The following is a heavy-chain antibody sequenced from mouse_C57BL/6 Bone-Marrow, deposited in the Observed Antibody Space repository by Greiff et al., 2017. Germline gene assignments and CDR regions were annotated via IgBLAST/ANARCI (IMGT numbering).Heavy chain of an antibody. V-gene: IGHV1-55*01. CDR2: IYPGSGST. CDR1: GYTFTSYW. CDR3: AREGYGSSYWYFDV. Sequence: QVQLKQPGAELVKPGASVKMSCKASGYTFTSYWITWVKQRPGQGLEWIGDIYPGSGSTNYNEKFKSKATLTVDTSSSTAYMQLSSLTSGDSAVYYCAREGYGSSYWYFDVWGTGTTVTVSS. D-gene: IGHD1-1*01. J-gene: IGHJ1*03.